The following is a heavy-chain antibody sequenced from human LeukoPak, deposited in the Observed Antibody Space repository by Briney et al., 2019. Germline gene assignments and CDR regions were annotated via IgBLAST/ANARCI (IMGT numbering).Heavy chain of an antibody. CDR1: GFTVSSNY. Sequence: PGGSLRLSCAASGFTVSSNYMSWVRQAPGKGLEWVANIKQDGSDKSYVDSVKGRFIISRDNAENSLYLQMKSLRADDTAVYYCVRWKKSSRWFYDYWGQGALVTVSS. V-gene: IGHV3-7*01. CDR3: VRWKKSSRWFYDY. J-gene: IGHJ4*02. D-gene: IGHD6-13*01. CDR2: IKQDGSDK.